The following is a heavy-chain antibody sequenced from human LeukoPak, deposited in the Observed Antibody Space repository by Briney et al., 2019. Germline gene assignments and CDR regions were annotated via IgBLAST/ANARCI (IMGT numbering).Heavy chain of an antibody. CDR2: ISYDGNNE. Sequence: TGGSLRLSCAASGFTFSSYGMHWVRQAPGKGLDWVAMISYDGNNEYYADSVKGRFTISRDNSKNTLFLQMSSLRTEDTAVYYCTRDTHDSSGYYDLWGQGTLVTVSS. J-gene: IGHJ5*02. CDR1: GFTFSSYG. V-gene: IGHV3-30*03. D-gene: IGHD3-22*01. CDR3: TRDTHDSSGYYDL.